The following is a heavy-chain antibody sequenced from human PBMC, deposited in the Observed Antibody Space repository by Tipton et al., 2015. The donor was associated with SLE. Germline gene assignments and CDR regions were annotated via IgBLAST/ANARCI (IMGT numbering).Heavy chain of an antibody. CDR2: IFYSGGT. CDR1: GASIGSHH. J-gene: IGHJ4*02. D-gene: IGHD6-19*01. Sequence: LRLSCTVSGASIGSHHWTWIRQPPGKGLEWIGNIFYSGGTNYSPFLNSRITISVDTSKNQLSLNVISITAADTAVYYCARLAVAGMWYYFDFWGQGAPVTVSS. CDR3: ARLAVAGMWYYFDF. V-gene: IGHV4-59*11.